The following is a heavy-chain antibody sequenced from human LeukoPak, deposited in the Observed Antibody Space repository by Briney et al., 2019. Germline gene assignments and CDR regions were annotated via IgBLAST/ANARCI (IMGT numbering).Heavy chain of an antibody. J-gene: IGHJ4*02. CDR2: ISWNSGSI. CDR3: AKGASGYFDY. Sequence: GGSLRLSCAASGFTFDDYAMHWVRQAPGKGLEWVSGISWNSGSIGYADSVKGRFTISRDNAKNSLYLQMNSLRAEDTAVYYCAKGASGYFDYWGQGTLVTVSS. CDR1: GFTFDDYA. V-gene: IGHV3-9*01.